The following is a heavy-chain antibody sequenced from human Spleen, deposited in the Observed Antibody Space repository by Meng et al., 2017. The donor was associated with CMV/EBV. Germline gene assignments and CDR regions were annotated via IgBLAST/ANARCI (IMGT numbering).Heavy chain of an antibody. V-gene: IGHV3-23*01. CDR3: ARSWQGRFDN. CDR1: GFTFSSYA. Sequence: GESLKISCAASGFTFSSYAMSWVRQAPGKGLEWVSGISGSGGDIYYAGSVKGRFTTSRDNSKNTLYLQMNSLRAEDTAVYYCARSWQGRFDNWGQGTLVTVSS. CDR2: ISGSGGDI. D-gene: IGHD3-10*01. J-gene: IGHJ4*02.